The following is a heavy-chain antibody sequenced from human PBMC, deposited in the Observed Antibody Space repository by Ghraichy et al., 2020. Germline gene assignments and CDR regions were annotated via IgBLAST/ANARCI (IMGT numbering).Heavy chain of an antibody. CDR3: ARGVGGATPYYFDY. V-gene: IGHV1-69*13. Sequence: SVKVSCKASGGTFSSYAISWVRQAPGQGLEWMGGIIPIFGTANYAQQFQGRVTITADESTSTAYMELSSLRSEDTAVYYCARGVGGATPYYFDYWGQGTLVTVSS. CDR1: GGTFSSYA. CDR2: IIPIFGTA. J-gene: IGHJ4*02. D-gene: IGHD1-26*01.